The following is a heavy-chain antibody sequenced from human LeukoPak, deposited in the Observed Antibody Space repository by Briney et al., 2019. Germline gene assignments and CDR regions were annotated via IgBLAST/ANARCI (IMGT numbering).Heavy chain of an antibody. D-gene: IGHD3-22*01. CDR1: GYTFTGYY. Sequence: ASVKVSCKASGYTFTGYYMHWVRQAPGQGLEWMGWINPNSGGTNYAQKFQGRVTMTRDTSISTAYMELSRLRSDDTAVYYCARDIGPYDSSSGDLGYWGQGTLVTVSS. V-gene: IGHV1-2*02. CDR3: ARDIGPYDSSSGDLGY. CDR2: INPNSGGT. J-gene: IGHJ4*02.